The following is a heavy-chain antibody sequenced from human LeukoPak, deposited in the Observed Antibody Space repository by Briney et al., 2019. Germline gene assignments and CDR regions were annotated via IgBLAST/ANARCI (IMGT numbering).Heavy chain of an antibody. CDR3: TRDFYPKQWLVSGAFDI. CDR2: IRSKAYGGTT. J-gene: IGHJ3*02. CDR1: GFTFGDYA. D-gene: IGHD6-19*01. Sequence: GGSLRLSCTASGFTFGDYAMSWFRQAPGKGLEWVGFIRSKAYGGTTEYAASVKGRFTISRDDSKSIAYLQMNSLKTEDTAVYYCTRDFYPKQWLVSGAFDIWGQGTMVTVSS. V-gene: IGHV3-49*03.